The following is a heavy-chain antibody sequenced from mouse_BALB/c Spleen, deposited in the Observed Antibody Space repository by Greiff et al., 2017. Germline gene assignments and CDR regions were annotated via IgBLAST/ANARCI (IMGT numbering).Heavy chain of an antibody. J-gene: IGHJ1*01. Sequence: QVQLQQPGAELVKPGASVKMSCKASGYTFTSYNMHWVKQTPGQGLEWIGAIYPGNGDTSYNQKFKGKATLTADKSSSTAYMQLSSLTSEDSAVYYCARSTTVVDHWYFDVWGAGTTVTVSS. CDR2: IYPGNGDT. D-gene: IGHD1-1*01. CDR3: ARSTTVVDHWYFDV. V-gene: IGHV1-12*01. CDR1: GYTFTSYN.